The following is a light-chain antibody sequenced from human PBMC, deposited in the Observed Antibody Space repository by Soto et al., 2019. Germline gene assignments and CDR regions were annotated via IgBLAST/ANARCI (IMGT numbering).Light chain of an antibody. J-gene: IGKJ3*01. CDR1: QTISNY. CDR3: PHTYSDPFT. CDR2: GAS. Sequence: DIQLTQSASSLSASVGDRVTITCRASQTISNYLNWYQQKAGKAPKVLIYGASSLQSGVPSRFSVRRSGTDFTLTISSLQPQDFTTYVCPHTYSDPFTFGPGTKVHIK. V-gene: IGKV1-39*01.